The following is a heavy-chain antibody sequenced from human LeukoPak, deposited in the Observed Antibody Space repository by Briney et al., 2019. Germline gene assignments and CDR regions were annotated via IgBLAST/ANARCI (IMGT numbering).Heavy chain of an antibody. CDR1: GFTFSDYT. D-gene: IGHD6-13*01. CDR3: ARAVSAQLVLCMDV. V-gene: IGHV3-21*01. Sequence: PGGSLRLSCSASGFTFSDYTMNWVRQAPGKGLEWVSSISPSSTYIFYADLVKGRFTISRDDAKNSLYLQMNSLRAEDTAVYYCARAVSAQLVLCMDVWGQGTTVTVSS. J-gene: IGHJ6*02. CDR2: ISPSSTYI.